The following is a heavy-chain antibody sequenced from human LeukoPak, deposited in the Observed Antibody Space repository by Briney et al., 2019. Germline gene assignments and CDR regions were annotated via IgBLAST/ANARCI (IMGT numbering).Heavy chain of an antibody. Sequence: SVKVSCKASGGTFSSYAISWVRQAPGQGLEWMGGIIPIFGTANYAQKFQGRVTITTDESTSTAYMELSSLRSEDTAVYYCARGPKLEPLRWFDPWGQGTLVTVSS. V-gene: IGHV1-69*05. J-gene: IGHJ5*02. D-gene: IGHD1-1*01. CDR1: GGTFSSYA. CDR2: IIPIFGTA. CDR3: ARGPKLEPLRWFDP.